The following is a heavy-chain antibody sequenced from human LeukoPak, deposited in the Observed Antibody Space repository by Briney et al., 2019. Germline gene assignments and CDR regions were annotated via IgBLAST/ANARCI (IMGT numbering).Heavy chain of an antibody. CDR2: IYYSGST. Sequence: SETLSLTCTVSGDSISSSSYYWGWIRQPPGKGLEWIGSIYYSGSTYYNPSLKSRVTISVDTSKNQFSLKLSSVTAADTAVYYCARSPGIAVAGSNFDYWGQGTLVTVSS. V-gene: IGHV4-39*07. CDR1: GDSISSSSYY. J-gene: IGHJ4*02. CDR3: ARSPGIAVAGSNFDY. D-gene: IGHD6-19*01.